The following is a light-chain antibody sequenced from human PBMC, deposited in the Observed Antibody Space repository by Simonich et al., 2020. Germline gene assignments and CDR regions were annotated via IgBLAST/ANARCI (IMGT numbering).Light chain of an antibody. Sequence: DIVMTQSPLSMPVTPGEPASLSCTSSPSLLHSNRYNYLDWYLQKPGQSPQLLIYLGSNRASGVPDRFSGSGSGTDFTLKISRVEAEDVGVYYCMQSIQLPLYTFGQGTKLEIK. V-gene: IGKV2-28*01. J-gene: IGKJ2*01. CDR1: PSLLHSNRYNY. CDR3: MQSIQLPLYT. CDR2: LGS.